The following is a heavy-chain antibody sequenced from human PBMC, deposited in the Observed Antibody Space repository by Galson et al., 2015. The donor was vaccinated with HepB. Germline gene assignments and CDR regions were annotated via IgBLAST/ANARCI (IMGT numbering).Heavy chain of an antibody. V-gene: IGHV5-51*01. Sequence: QSGAEVKKPGESLKISCKGSGYSFTRYWIGWVRQMPGKGLEWVGIIYPGDPGTGYSPSFQSPVTISADKSSSTGYLQWLSLKASDTAMYYCARHQVEPRGPLGVVTKDFYYYYYMDVWGKGTTVTVSS. CDR1: GYSFTRYW. D-gene: IGHD2-21*02. CDR2: IYPGDPGT. CDR3: ARHQVEPRGPLGVVTKDFYYYYYMDV. J-gene: IGHJ6*03.